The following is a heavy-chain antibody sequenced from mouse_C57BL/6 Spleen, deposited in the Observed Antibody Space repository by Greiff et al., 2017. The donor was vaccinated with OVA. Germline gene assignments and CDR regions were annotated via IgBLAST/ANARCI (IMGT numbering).Heavy chain of an antibody. CDR1: GYTFTSYW. D-gene: IGHD1-1*01. CDR3: ARAGDYYGSNYFDY. CDR2: IYPGSGST. V-gene: IGHV1-55*01. Sequence: VQLKQSGAELVKPGASVKMSCKASGYTFTSYWITWVKQRPGQGLEWIGDIYPGSGSTNYNEKFKSKATLTVDTSSSTAYMQLSSLTSEDSAVYYCARAGDYYGSNYFDYWGQGTTLTVSS. J-gene: IGHJ2*01.